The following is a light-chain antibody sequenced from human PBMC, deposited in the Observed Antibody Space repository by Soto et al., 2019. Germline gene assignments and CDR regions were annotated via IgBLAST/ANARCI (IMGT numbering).Light chain of an antibody. CDR3: KSYRGSNYV. Sequence: QSVLTQPASVSGSPGQSITMSCTGTSSDVGAHNYVSWYQQHPGKAPRLMIYDVSNRPSGVSNRFSGSKSGNTASLTISGLQAEDEADYYCKSYRGSNYVFGTGTKVTVL. CDR2: DVS. J-gene: IGLJ1*01. V-gene: IGLV2-14*01. CDR1: SSDVGAHNY.